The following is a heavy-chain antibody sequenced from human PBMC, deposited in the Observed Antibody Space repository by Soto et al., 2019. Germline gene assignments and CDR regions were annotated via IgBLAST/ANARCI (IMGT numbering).Heavy chain of an antibody. J-gene: IGHJ4*02. CDR1: DASIRGYY. Sequence: LSLTCTVSDASIRGYYWSWIRQPPGKGLEWIGYFHYSGTSNYNSSLKSRVTMSLDTSKNQFSLKLSSVSAADTAIYYCARGASNWQYFDYWGQGALVTVSS. CDR3: ARGASNWQYFDY. D-gene: IGHD4-4*01. CDR2: FHYSGTS. V-gene: IGHV4-59*01.